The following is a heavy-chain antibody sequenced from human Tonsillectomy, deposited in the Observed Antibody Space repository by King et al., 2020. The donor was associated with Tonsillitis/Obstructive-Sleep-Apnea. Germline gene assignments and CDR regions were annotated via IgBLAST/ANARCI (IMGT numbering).Heavy chain of an antibody. V-gene: IGHV3-33*01. CDR1: GFIFSTYG. CDR2: IWYDGSAK. D-gene: IGHD4/OR15-4a*01. Sequence: VQLVESGGGVVQPGTSLRLSCEASGFIFSTYGMHWVRQAPGQGLEWVSGIWYDGSAKSYSDSVKGRFTISRDNSKNTLYLQMNSLRAEDTAVYYCARDLYGASPNWYFALWGRGTLVTVSS. CDR3: ARDLYGASPNWYFAL. J-gene: IGHJ2*01.